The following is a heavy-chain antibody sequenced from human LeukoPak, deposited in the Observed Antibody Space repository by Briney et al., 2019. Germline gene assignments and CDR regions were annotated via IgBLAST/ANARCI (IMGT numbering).Heavy chain of an antibody. CDR2: ITSSTIYI. CDR1: GFTFSSYS. Sequence: GGSLRLSCAASGFTFSSYSMNWVRQAPGKGLEWVLSITSSTIYIYYADSVKGRFTISRDNAKNSLFLQMNSLRAEDTAVYYCARDGSRGNLVTAPDYWGQGTLVTVSS. V-gene: IGHV3-21*01. D-gene: IGHD2-21*02. J-gene: IGHJ4*02. CDR3: ARDGSRGNLVTAPDY.